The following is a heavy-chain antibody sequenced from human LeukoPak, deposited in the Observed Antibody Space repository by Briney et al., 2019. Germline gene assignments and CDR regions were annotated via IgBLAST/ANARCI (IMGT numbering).Heavy chain of an antibody. D-gene: IGHD3-16*01. V-gene: IGHV3-7*01. CDR1: GFTFAGYW. J-gene: IGHJ4*02. Sequence: GGSLRLSCAASGFTFAGYWISWVRQAPGKGLEWVANIKQDASEEYYVDSVKGRFTISRDNAKNSLYLQMNSLRAEDTAVYYCVRDRGGASVDYWGQGTLVTVSS. CDR3: VRDRGGASVDY. CDR2: IKQDASEE.